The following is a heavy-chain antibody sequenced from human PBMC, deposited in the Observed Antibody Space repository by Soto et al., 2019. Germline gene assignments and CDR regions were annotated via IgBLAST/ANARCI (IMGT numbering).Heavy chain of an antibody. CDR3: ASIPRGTSFGWFYH. CDR2: ITHSGST. D-gene: IGHD5-18*01. J-gene: IGHJ1*01. Sequence: QVQLQESGPGLVKPSETLSLACTVSGGPISSYYWSWFRQTPGKGLEWIGYITHSGSTKYNPSLESRVTVSIDTSRQQFSLKLSSVTAADTAVYYCASIPRGTSFGWFYHCGQGSQV. V-gene: IGHV4-59*01. CDR1: GGPISSYY.